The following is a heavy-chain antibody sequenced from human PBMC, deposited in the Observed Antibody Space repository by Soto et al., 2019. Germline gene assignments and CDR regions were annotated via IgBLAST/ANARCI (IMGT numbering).Heavy chain of an antibody. CDR2: IYFSGST. CDR1: GGSISSFS. J-gene: IGHJ6*02. V-gene: IGHV4-59*01. CDR3: AGGTSWSGMDV. Sequence: QVQLQESGPGLVKPSETLSLTCTVSGGSISSFSWSWIRQPPGKGLEWIGYIYFSGSTNYNPSLKSRVTISVDTSKNQFSLNLSSVTAADTAVYYCAGGTSWSGMDVWGQGTTVTVSS. D-gene: IGHD2-2*01.